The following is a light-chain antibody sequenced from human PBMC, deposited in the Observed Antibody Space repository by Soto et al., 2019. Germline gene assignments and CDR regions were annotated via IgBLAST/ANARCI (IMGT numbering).Light chain of an antibody. CDR2: GAS. V-gene: IGKV3D-20*02. CDR1: QSVSSSY. CDR3: QQSYSTLT. J-gene: IGKJ5*01. Sequence: EIVMTQSPATLSVSPGERATLSCRASQSVSSSYLAWYQQKPGQAPRLLIYGASSRATGIPDRFSDSGSGTDFTLTISRLEPEDFATYYCQQSYSTLTFGQGTRLEIK.